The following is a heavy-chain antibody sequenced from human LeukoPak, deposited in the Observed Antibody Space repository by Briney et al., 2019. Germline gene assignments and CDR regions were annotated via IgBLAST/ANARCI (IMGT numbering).Heavy chain of an antibody. D-gene: IGHD6-13*01. CDR3: ATFNRGGDSSRGHY. V-gene: IGHV3-30-3*01. Sequence: PGRSLRLSCAASGFTFSSYAMHWVRQAPGKGLEWVAVISYDGSNKYYADSVKGRFTISRDNSKNTLYLQMNSLRAEDTAVYYCATFNRGGDSSRGHYWGQGTLVTVSS. CDR2: ISYDGSNK. CDR1: GFTFSSYA. J-gene: IGHJ4*02.